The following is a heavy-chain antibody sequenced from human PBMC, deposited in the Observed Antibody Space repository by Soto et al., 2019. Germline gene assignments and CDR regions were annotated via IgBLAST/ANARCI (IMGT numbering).Heavy chain of an antibody. CDR2: ISSKGGST. J-gene: IGHJ5*02. CDR1: GVTSITVA. CDR3: VKKDYGNYVWWFDP. Sequence: GGSRRHPCCGSGVTSITVAMLVVRQVLGKGLQYVSAISSKGGSTYYADSVKGRFTISRDNSKNTLYLQMSSLRAEDTAVYYCVKKDYGNYVWWFDPWGQGTLVTVS. D-gene: IGHD4-17*01. V-gene: IGHV3-64D*08.